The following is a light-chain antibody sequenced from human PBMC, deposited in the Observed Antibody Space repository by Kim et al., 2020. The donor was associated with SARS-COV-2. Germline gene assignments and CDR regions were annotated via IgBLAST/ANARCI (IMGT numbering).Light chain of an antibody. CDR3: NSYTSSSTWV. Sequence: QSALTQPASVSGSPGQSITISCTGTSSDVGGYNYVSWYQHHPGKAPKLMIYAVTKRPSGVSDRFSGSKSGNTASLTISGLQAEDEADYYCNSYTSSSTWVLGGGTQLTVL. CDR1: SSDVGGYNY. J-gene: IGLJ3*02. V-gene: IGLV2-14*03. CDR2: AVT.